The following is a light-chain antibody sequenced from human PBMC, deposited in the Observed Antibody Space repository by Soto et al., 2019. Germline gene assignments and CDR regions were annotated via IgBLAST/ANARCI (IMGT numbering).Light chain of an antibody. Sequence: TQSPCPRSLSPGSLSTLSCGSGQSVTSNYLAWYQQKPGQAPRLLIFGASNRATGIPARFSGSGSGTDFTLTISSLEPEDFAVYYCQQRSDWPPITFGQVGRLEIK. CDR2: GAS. CDR1: QSVTSNY. J-gene: IGKJ5*01. CDR3: QQRSDWPPIT. V-gene: IGKV3D-20*02.